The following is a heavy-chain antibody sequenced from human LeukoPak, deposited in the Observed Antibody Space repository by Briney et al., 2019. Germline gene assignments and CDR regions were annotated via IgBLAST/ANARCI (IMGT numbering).Heavy chain of an antibody. J-gene: IGHJ4*02. CDR1: GFTFSSYA. D-gene: IGHD3-22*01. CDR2: ISYDGSNK. CDR3: ARNYYDSSGYYFTTIFDY. V-gene: IGHV3-30-3*01. Sequence: GRSLRLSCAASGFTFSSYAMHWVRQAPGKGLEWVAVISYDGSNKYYADSVKGRFTISRDNSKNTLYLQMSSLRAEDTAVYYCARNYYDSSGYYFTTIFDYWGQGTLVTVSS.